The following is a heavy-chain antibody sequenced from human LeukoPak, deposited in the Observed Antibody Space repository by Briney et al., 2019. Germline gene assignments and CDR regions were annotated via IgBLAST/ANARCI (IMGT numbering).Heavy chain of an antibody. CDR1: DGSFSGYD. V-gene: IGHV4-34*01. D-gene: IGHD2-2*01. CDR3: ARGDIVVVPAAKGGWFDP. J-gene: IGHJ5*02. Sequence: SETLSLTCAVYDGSFSGYDWSWIRQPPGKGLEWIGKINHSGRTNYNPSLKSRVTISVDTSKNQFSLKLSSVTAADTAVYYCARGDIVVVPAAKGGWFDPWGQGTLVTVSS. CDR2: INHSGRT.